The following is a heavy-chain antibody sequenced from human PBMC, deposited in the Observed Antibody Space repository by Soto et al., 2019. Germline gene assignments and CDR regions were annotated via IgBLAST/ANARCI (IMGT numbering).Heavy chain of an antibody. J-gene: IGHJ6*02. V-gene: IGHV3-15*07. D-gene: IGHD3-22*01. CDR3: TTDGHYRGYYDSSGYYHYYYYGMDV. Sequence: PGGSLRLSCAASGFTFSNAWMNWVRQAPGKGLEWVGRIKSKTDGGTTDYAAPVKGRFTISRDDSKNTLYLQMNSLKTEDTAVYYCTTDGHYRGYYDSSGYYHYYYYGMDVWGQGTTVTVSS. CDR2: IKSKTDGGTT. CDR1: GFTFSNAW.